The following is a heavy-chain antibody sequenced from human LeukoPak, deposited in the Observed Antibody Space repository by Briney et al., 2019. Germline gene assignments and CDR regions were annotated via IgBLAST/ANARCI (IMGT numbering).Heavy chain of an antibody. CDR2: INHSGST. V-gene: IGHV4-34*01. CDR1: GGSFSGYY. D-gene: IGHD4-17*01. CDR3: ARGGYYGDYLFDY. J-gene: IGHJ4*02. Sequence: PSETLSLTCAVYGGSFSGYYWSWIRQPPGKGLEWIGEINHSGSTNYNPSLKSRVTISVDTSKNQFSLKLSSVTAADTAVYYCARGGYYGDYLFDYWDQGTLVTVSS.